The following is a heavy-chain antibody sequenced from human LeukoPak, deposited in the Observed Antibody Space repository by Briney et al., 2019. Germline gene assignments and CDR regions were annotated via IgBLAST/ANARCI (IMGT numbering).Heavy chain of an antibody. D-gene: IGHD3-10*01. Sequence: GRSLRLSCAASGFTFSSYGMHWVRQAPGKGLEWVAVIWYDGSNKYYADSVKGRFTISRDNSKNTLYLQMNSLRAEDTAVYYCARGPYGSGTSYGMDVWGQGTTVTVSS. J-gene: IGHJ6*02. CDR1: GFTFSSYG. CDR3: ARGPYGSGTSYGMDV. V-gene: IGHV3-33*01. CDR2: IWYDGSNK.